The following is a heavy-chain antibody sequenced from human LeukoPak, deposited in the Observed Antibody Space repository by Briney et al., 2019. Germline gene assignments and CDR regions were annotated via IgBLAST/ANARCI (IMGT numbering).Heavy chain of an antibody. CDR1: GFTFSSYE. CDR3: ARDAHYDFWSGYGVSYYMDV. D-gene: IGHD3-3*01. J-gene: IGHJ6*03. CDR2: ISSSSSTI. Sequence: GGSLRLSCAVSGFTFSSYEMNWVRQAPGKGLEWVSYISSSSSTIYYADSVKGRFTISRDNAKNSLYLQMNSLRAEDTAVYYCARDAHYDFWSGYGVSYYMDVWGKGTTVTVSS. V-gene: IGHV3-48*01.